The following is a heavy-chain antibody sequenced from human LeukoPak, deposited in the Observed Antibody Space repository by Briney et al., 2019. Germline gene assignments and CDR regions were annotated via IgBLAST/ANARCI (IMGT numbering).Heavy chain of an antibody. CDR1: GFTFSSYD. CDR3: VRDLSAASGFDS. D-gene: IGHD6-13*01. CDR2: MTSSGSNI. J-gene: IGHJ4*02. V-gene: IGHV3-48*03. Sequence: GGSLRLSCAASGFTFSSYDMNWVRQAPGKGLEWVSYMTSSGSNIYYADSVRGRFTISRDNAKNSLYLQMNSLSAEDTAVYYCVRDLSAASGFDSWGQGTLVTVSS.